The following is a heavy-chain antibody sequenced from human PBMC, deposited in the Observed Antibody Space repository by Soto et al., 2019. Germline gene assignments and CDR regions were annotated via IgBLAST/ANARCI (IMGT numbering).Heavy chain of an antibody. D-gene: IGHD4-17*01. CDR2: INTSGGNT. CDR3: ARGITVTTPWCFDL. V-gene: IGHV1-46*01. CDR1: GYTFTSYY. J-gene: IGHJ2*01. Sequence: ASVKVSCKASGYTFTSYYIHWVRQAPGQGLEWMGIINTSGGNTNYAQKFQGRFTMTSDTSTSTVYMELSSLGSDDTAVYYCARGITVTTPWCFDLWGRGTLVTVSS.